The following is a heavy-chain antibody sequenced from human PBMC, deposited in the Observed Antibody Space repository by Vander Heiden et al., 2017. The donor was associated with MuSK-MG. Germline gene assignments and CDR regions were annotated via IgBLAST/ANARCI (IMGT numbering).Heavy chain of an antibody. J-gene: IGHJ4*02. Sequence: EVQLVESGGTLVNPGGSLRLSCAASGLILSDAWMSWVRQGPGKGLEWLGRIKSKADGGTADYAAVVKGRFIILRDDSKNTLYLQMNSLKTEDTSLYYCTTDRGVKVRPIFDSWGQGTLVSVSS. D-gene: IGHD2-8*01. CDR2: IKSKADGGTA. CDR3: TTDRGVKVRPIFDS. CDR1: GLILSDAW. V-gene: IGHV3-15*02.